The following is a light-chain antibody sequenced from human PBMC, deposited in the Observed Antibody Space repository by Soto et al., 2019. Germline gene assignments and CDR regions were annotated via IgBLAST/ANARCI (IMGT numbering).Light chain of an antibody. Sequence: QSALTQPASVSGSPGQSITISCTGTSSDVDGYDYVSWYQQHPGKAPKLMIYEVNNRPSGVSTRFSGSKSGNTASLTISGLQGDDEADYYCTSYTSSSTYVFGTGTKLTVL. CDR3: TSYTSSSTYV. CDR1: SSDVDGYDY. J-gene: IGLJ1*01. CDR2: EVN. V-gene: IGLV2-14*01.